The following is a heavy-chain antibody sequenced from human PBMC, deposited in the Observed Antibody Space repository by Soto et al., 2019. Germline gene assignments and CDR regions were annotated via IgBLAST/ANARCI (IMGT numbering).Heavy chain of an antibody. CDR3: ARDLGYCSSTSCYVAAFDI. V-gene: IGHV3-11*01. D-gene: IGHD2-2*01. J-gene: IGHJ3*02. CDR2: ISSSGNTI. Sequence: QVQLVESGGGLVKPGGSLRLSCAASGFTFSDYYMSWIRQAPGKGLECVSYISSSGNTIYYADSVKGRFTISRDNAKKSLYLQMNSLRAEDTAVYYCARDLGYCSSTSCYVAAFDIWGQGTMVTVSS. CDR1: GFTFSDYY.